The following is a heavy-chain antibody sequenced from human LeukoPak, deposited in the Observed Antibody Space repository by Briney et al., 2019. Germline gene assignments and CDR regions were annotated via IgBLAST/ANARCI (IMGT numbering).Heavy chain of an antibody. J-gene: IGHJ5*02. D-gene: IGHD5-18*01. Sequence: PSETLSLTCTVSGGSISSDYWSWIRQPPGKGLEWIGYIYYSGSTNYNPSLKSRVTISVDTSKNQFSLKLSSVTAADTAVYYCARQGGYSYYWFDPWGQGTLVTVSS. V-gene: IGHV4-59*08. CDR1: GGSISSDY. CDR3: ARQGGYSYYWFDP. CDR2: IYYSGST.